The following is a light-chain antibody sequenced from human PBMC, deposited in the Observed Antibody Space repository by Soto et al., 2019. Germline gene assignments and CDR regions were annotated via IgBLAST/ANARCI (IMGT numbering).Light chain of an antibody. V-gene: IGKV3-15*01. CDR1: QSVSYN. J-gene: IGKJ1*01. CDR3: QQYNNWPPIT. CDR2: GAS. Sequence: EIVMTQSPVTLSVSPGERATLSCRASQSVSYNLAWYQQKPGQAPRLLIYGASTRATGIPARFIGSGSGTELSLTISSLQSEDFAVYYCQQYNNWPPITFGQGTKVDIK.